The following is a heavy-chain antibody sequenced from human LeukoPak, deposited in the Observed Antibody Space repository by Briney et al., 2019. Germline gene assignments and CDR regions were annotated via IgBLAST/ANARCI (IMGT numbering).Heavy chain of an antibody. D-gene: IGHD6-13*01. CDR2: ISGSGGST. J-gene: IGHJ4*02. CDR1: GFTFSSYA. V-gene: IGHV3-23*01. CDR3: AHVAGWAAAGTYYFDY. Sequence: PGGSLRLSCAASGFTFSSYAMSWVRQAPGKGLEWVSAISGSGGSTYYAGSVKGRSTISRDNSKNTLYLQMNSLRAEDTAVYYCAHVAGWAAAGTYYFDYWGQGTLVTVSS.